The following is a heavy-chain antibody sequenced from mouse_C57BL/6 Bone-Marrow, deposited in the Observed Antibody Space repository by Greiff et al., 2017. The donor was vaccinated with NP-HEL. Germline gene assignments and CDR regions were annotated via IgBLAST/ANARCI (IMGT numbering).Heavy chain of an antibody. V-gene: IGHV1-55*01. CDR1: GYTFTSYW. D-gene: IGHD1-1*01. CDR2: IYPGSGST. CDR3: ARGMTTVVAKGFDY. Sequence: QVQLQQPGAELVKPGASVKMSCKASGYTFTSYWITWVKQRPGQGLEWIGDIYPGSGSTNYTEKFKSKATLTVDTSSSTAYMQLSSLTSEDSAVYACARGMTTVVAKGFDYWGQGTTLTVSS. J-gene: IGHJ2*01.